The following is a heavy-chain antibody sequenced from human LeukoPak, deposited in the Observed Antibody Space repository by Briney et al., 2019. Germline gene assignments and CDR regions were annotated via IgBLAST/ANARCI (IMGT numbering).Heavy chain of an antibody. CDR1: GFTVSSNY. J-gene: IGHJ4*02. V-gene: IGHV3-53*01. Sequence: GGSLRLSCAASGFTVSSNYMSWVRQAPGKGLEWVSVIYSGGSTYYADSVKGRFTISRDNSKNTLYLQMNSLRAEDTAVYYCARDGPYDSGYDYWGQGTLVTVSS. D-gene: IGHD5-12*01. CDR3: ARDGPYDSGYDY. CDR2: IYSGGST.